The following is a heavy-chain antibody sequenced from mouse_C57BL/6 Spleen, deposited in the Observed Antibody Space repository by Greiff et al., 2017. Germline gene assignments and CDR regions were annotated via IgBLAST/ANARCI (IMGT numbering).Heavy chain of an antibody. Sequence: QVHVKQSGAELVRPGASVTLSCKASGYTFTDYEMHWVKQTPVHGLEWIGAIDPETGGTAYNQKFKGKAILTADKSSSTAYMELRSLTSEDSAVYYCTRRGGSSPFGYWGQGTTLTVSS. J-gene: IGHJ2*01. CDR1: GYTFTDYE. CDR3: TRRGGSSPFGY. D-gene: IGHD1-1*01. V-gene: IGHV1-15*01. CDR2: IDPETGGT.